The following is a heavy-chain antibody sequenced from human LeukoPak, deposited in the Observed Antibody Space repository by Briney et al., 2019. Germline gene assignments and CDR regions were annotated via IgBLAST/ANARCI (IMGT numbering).Heavy chain of an antibody. D-gene: IGHD6-19*01. CDR3: ARDVPVAGLDY. J-gene: IGHJ4*02. CDR1: GFTFSSYW. CDR2: IKQDGSEK. Sequence: SGGSLRLSCAASGFTFSSYWMSWVRQAPGKGLEWVANIKQDGSEKYYVDSVKGRFTISRDNAKNSLYLQMNSARVEDTAVYYCARDVPVAGLDYWGQGTLVTVSS. V-gene: IGHV3-7*03.